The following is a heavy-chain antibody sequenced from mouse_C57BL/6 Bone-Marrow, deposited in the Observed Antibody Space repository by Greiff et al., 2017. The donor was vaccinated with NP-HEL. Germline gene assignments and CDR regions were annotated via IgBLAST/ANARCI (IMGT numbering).Heavy chain of an antibody. D-gene: IGHD1-1*01. CDR3: ARKAYYGRSYEFAY. J-gene: IGHJ3*01. V-gene: IGHV1-50*01. Sequence: QVQLQQPGAELVKPGASVKLSCKASGYTFTTYWMQWVKQRPGQGLEWIGEIDPSDSYTNYNQKFKGKATLTVDTSSSTANMQLSSLTSEDSAVXYGARKAYYGRSYEFAYWGQGTLVTVSA. CDR2: IDPSDSYT. CDR1: GYTFTTYW.